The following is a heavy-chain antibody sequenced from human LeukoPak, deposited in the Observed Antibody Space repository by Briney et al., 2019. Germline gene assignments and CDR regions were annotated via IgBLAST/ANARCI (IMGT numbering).Heavy chain of an antibody. V-gene: IGHV4-39*07. CDR2: IYYSGNT. J-gene: IGHJ4*02. CDR1: GGSISSSSYY. Sequence: SETLSLTCTVSGGSISSSSYYWGWIRQPPGKGLEWIGSIYYSGNTYYNPSLKSRVTISVDTSKNQFSLKLSSVTAADTAVYYCARDEGQQLAFDYWGQGTLVTVSS. D-gene: IGHD6-13*01. CDR3: ARDEGQQLAFDY.